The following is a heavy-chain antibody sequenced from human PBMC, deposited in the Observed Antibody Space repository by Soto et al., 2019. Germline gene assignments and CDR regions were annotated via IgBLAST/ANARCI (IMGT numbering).Heavy chain of an antibody. CDR2: IDGSGATT. D-gene: IGHD2-15*01. CDR1: GFSFTSFV. CDR3: AEGGDFDY. J-gene: IGHJ4*02. V-gene: IGHV3-23*01. Sequence: VQLLESGRGLAQPGGSLRLSCAASGFSFTSFVMSWVRQAPGKGLEWVSSIDGSGATTYYADSVKGRFTVSKDNSRTTLYLQMSSLRAEDTATYYCAEGGDFDYWGRGALVTVSS.